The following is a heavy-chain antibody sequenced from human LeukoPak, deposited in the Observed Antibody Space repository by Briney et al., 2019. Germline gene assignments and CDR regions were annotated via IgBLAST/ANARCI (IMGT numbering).Heavy chain of an antibody. CDR1: GYTFTSYG. Sequence: ASVKVSCKASGYTFTSYGLSWVREAPGQGLEWMGWISAYNGNTNYAQKFQGRVTMTTDTSTSTAYMELRSLRSDDTAVYYCARDRLRFLHWDWFYPWGQGTLVTVSS. CDR2: ISAYNGNT. V-gene: IGHV1-18*01. D-gene: IGHD3/OR15-3a*01. CDR3: ARDRLRFLHWDWFYP. J-gene: IGHJ5*02.